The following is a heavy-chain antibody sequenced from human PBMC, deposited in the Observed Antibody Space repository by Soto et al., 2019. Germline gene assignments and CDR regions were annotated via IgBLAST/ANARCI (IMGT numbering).Heavy chain of an antibody. D-gene: IGHD3-9*01. V-gene: IGHV4-59*01. J-gene: IGHJ5*02. CDR1: GGSISSYY. CDR3: ARDVPYYDILTGYYKNWFDP. CDR2: IYYSGST. Sequence: TLSLTCTVSGGSISSYYWSWIRQPPGKGLEWIGYIYYSGSTNYNPSLKSRVTISVDTSNNQFSLKLSSVTAADTAVYYCARDVPYYDILTGYYKNWFDPWGQGTLVTVSS.